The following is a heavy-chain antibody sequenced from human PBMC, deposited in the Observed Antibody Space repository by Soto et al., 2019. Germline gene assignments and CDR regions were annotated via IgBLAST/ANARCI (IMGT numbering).Heavy chain of an antibody. CDR2: IIPIFGTA. D-gene: IGHD6-19*01. CDR1: GGTFSSYA. Sequence: QVQLVQSGAEVKKPGSSVKVSCKASGGTFSSYAISWVRQAPGQGLEWMGGIIPIFGTANYAQKFQGRVTITADESTSTDYVELSSLRSEDKAVYYCARVVKWLAQDTFDPWGQGTLVTVSS. V-gene: IGHV1-69*01. CDR3: ARVVKWLAQDTFDP. J-gene: IGHJ5*02.